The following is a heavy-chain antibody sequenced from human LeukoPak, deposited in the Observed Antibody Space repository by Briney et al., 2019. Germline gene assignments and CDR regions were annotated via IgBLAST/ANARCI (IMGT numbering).Heavy chain of an antibody. CDR2: IYYSGTT. Sequence: SETLSLTCTVSCGSISSSSYSWGWLRQPPGKGLEWFGSIYYSGTTYYNPSLKSRVTISVDTSKIQFSLKLSSVAATDTAVYFCARLRFDFWSGYTHPYFDYWGQGTLVTVSS. D-gene: IGHD3-3*01. J-gene: IGHJ4*02. CDR3: ARLRFDFWSGYTHPYFDY. V-gene: IGHV4-39*01. CDR1: CGSISSSSYS.